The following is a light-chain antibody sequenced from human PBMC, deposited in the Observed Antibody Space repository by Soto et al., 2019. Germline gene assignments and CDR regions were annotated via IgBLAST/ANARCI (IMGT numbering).Light chain of an antibody. J-gene: IGKJ2*01. CDR1: QSVSSNY. Sequence: EIVLTQSPGTLSLSPGERATLSCRASQSVSSNYLAWYQQKPGQAPRLLIYGASSRATGIPDRFSGSGSGTDFTLTVSRLEPEDFAVYYCQQYGSSPGTFGQGTNLEIK. CDR2: GAS. V-gene: IGKV3-20*01. CDR3: QQYGSSPGT.